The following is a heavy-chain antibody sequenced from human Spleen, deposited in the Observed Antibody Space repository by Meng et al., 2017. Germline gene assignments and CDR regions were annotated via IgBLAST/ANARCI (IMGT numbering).Heavy chain of an antibody. CDR1: GFNFGDYI. Sequence: QVVSGGGLVKPGGSQSISCGASGFNFGDYIMPWVRQSPGKGLDWISRIVRDGGITTYADSVKGRFTVSRDNAKNTLYLQMNSLGADDTAVYYCARDLAWMLFDYWGQGALVTVSS. CDR3: ARDLAWMLFDY. J-gene: IGHJ4*02. V-gene: IGHV3-74*01. CDR2: IVRDGGIT. D-gene: IGHD3-3*01.